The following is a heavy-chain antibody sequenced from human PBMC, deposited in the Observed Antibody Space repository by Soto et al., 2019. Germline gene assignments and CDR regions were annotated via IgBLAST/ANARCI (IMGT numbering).Heavy chain of an antibody. Sequence: EGSLRLSCAASGFTFSSYDMHWVRQATGKGLEWVSAIGTAGDTYYPGSVKGRFTISRENAKNSLYLQMNSLRAGDTAVYYCARDRGGLAGMDVWGQGXTVTVS. J-gene: IGHJ6*02. CDR2: IGTAGDT. V-gene: IGHV3-13*01. D-gene: IGHD6-13*01. CDR1: GFTFSSYD. CDR3: ARDRGGLAGMDV.